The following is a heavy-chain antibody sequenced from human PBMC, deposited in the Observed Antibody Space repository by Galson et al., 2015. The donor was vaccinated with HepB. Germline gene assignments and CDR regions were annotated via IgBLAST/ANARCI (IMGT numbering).Heavy chain of an antibody. CDR2: IVPVLGIT. V-gene: IGHV1-69*04. Sequence: SVKVSCKASAGTFSSYAISWVRQAPGQGLEWMGRIVPVLGITNYTQRFQGRVTITADKSTSTAYMELSGLRFEDTAVYYCANSQLATIYNWGQGTLVTVSS. CDR1: AGTFSSYA. CDR3: ANSQLATIYN. J-gene: IGHJ4*02. D-gene: IGHD5-24*01.